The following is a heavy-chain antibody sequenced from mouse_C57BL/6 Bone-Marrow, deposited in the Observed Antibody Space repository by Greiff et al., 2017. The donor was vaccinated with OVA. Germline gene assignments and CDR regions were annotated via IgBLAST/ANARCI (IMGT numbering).Heavy chain of an antibody. CDR3: ARSPWTGYDSSYDFDY. CDR1: GYTFTGYW. J-gene: IGHJ2*01. CDR2: ILPGSGST. D-gene: IGHD1-1*01. Sequence: QVQLQQSGAELMKPGASVKLSCKATGYTFTGYWIEWVKQRPGHGLEWIGEILPGSGSTNYNEKFKGKATFTADTSSNTAYMQLSSLTTEDSAIYYCARSPWTGYDSSYDFDYWGQGTTLTVSS. V-gene: IGHV1-9*01.